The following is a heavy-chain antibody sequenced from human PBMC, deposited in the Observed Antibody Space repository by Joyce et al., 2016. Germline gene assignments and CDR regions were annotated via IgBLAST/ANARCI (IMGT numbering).Heavy chain of an antibody. D-gene: IGHD2-21*02. Sequence: QVQLQQSGPGLVKTSQTLSLTCAISGDSVSSDRTAWHWIRQSPSRGLEWLGKTYYRSKWYNDYAASVKSRIIINSDTSKNHFSLQLKYVTPEDTAVYYCARTTGTGTARWFDPWGQGSLVTVS. CDR1: GDSVSSDRTA. CDR2: TYYRSKWYN. CDR3: ARTTGTGTARWFDP. V-gene: IGHV6-1*01. J-gene: IGHJ5*02.